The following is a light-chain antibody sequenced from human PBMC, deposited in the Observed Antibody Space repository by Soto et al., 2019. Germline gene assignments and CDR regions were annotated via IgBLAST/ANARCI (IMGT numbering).Light chain of an antibody. V-gene: IGLV4-69*01. J-gene: IGLJ2*01. CDR2: LKSDGSH. Sequence: QPVLTQSPSASASLGASVKLTCTLSSGHNTYSIAWHQQQPEKGPRFLMKLKSDGSHSRGDGIPDRFSGSSSGAERYLTISSLQSEDEADYYCQTWATGIQVFGGGTQRTVL. CDR3: QTWATGIQV. CDR1: SGHNTYS.